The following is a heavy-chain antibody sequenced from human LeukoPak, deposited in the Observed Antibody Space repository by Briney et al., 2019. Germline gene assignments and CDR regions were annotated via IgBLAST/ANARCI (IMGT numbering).Heavy chain of an antibody. CDR2: IYSSGST. CDR3: ARHSSGSGAILDY. Sequence: KASETLSLTCTVSGGSINSYYWSWIRQPPGKGLEWIGYIYSSGSTNYNPSLEGRVTISVDTSKNQFSLKLRSVAAADTAVYYCARHSSGSGAILDYWGQGTLFTVSS. D-gene: IGHD1-26*01. V-gene: IGHV4-59*08. CDR1: GGSINSYY. J-gene: IGHJ4*02.